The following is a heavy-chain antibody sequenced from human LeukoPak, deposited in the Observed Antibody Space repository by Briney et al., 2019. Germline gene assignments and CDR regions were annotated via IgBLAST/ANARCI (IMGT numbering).Heavy chain of an antibody. CDR3: AKGVYGDYAPALDY. CDR1: GFTFSGYG. J-gene: IGHJ4*02. CDR2: ISFDGSNK. Sequence: GRSLRLSCAASGFTFSGYGMHWVRQAPGKGLEWVAVISFDGSNKYYADSVKGRFTFSRDNSKNTLYLQVNSLRAEDTAVYYCAKGVYGDYAPALDYWGQGTLVTVSS. V-gene: IGHV3-30*18. D-gene: IGHD4-17*01.